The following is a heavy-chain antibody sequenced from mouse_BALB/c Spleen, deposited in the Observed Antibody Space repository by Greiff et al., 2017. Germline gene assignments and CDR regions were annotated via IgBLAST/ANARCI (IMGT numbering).Heavy chain of an antibody. CDR1: GFSLTSYG. CDR2: IWAGGST. V-gene: IGHV2-9*02. D-gene: IGHD2-1*01. J-gene: IGHJ3*01. CDR3: ARAYGNYVPWFAY. Sequence: QVQLKESGPGLVAPSQSLSITCTVSGFSLTSYGVHWVRQPPGKGLEWLGVIWAGGSTNYNSALMSRLSISKDNSKSQVFLKMNSLQTDDTAMYYCARAYGNYVPWFAYWGQGTLVTVSA.